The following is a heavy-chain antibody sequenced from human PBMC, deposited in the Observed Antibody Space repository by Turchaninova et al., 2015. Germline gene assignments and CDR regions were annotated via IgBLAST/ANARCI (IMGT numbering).Heavy chain of an antibody. V-gene: IGHV2-5*02. Sequence: QITLKESGPTLVKPTQTLTLTCPFSGFSFSTTGVVLGWIRQPPGKSLEWLALIYWDDDKRYRPSLKSRLNITKDTSKNQVVRTMTNMDPVDTATYYCTHRRQKGDSYGYWGQGVLVTVSS. CDR3: THRRQKGDSYGY. CDR2: IYWDDDK. D-gene: IGHD5-18*01. J-gene: IGHJ4*02. CDR1: GFSFSTTGVV.